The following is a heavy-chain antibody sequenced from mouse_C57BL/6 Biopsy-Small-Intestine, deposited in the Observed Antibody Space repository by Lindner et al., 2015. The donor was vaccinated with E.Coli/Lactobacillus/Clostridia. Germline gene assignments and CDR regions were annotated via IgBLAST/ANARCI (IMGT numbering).Heavy chain of an antibody. Sequence: VQLQESGPELVKPGASVKLSCKASGYTFTSYDINWVKQRPGKGLEWIGRIYPGDGDTNYNGKFKGKATLTADKSSSTAYMQLSSLTSEDSAVYFCARSYDYYFDYWGQGTTLTVSS. J-gene: IGHJ2*01. CDR2: IYPGDGDT. CDR1: GYTFTSYD. CDR3: ARSYDYYFDY. D-gene: IGHD2-4*01. V-gene: IGHV1-82*01.